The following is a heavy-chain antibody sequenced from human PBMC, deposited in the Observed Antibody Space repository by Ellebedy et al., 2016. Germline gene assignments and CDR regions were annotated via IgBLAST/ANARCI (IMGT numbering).Heavy chain of an antibody. V-gene: IGHV4-59*13. D-gene: IGHD3-10*01. CDR3: ASINPRVIGAFDI. CDR2: IYYSGST. J-gene: IGHJ3*02. CDR1: GGFISSYY. Sequence: SETLSLXXTVSGGFISSYYWSWIRQPPGKGLEWIGYIYYSGSTNYNASLKSRVTISVDTSKNQFSLKLSSVTAADTAVYYCASINPRVIGAFDIWGQGTMVTVSS.